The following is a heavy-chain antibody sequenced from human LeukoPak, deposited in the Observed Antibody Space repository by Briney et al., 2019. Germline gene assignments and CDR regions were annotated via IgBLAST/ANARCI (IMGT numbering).Heavy chain of an antibody. Sequence: LSLTCTVSGGSISGYYWSWIRQAPGKGLEWVSYITNSGTTIYYADSVKGRFTISRDNAKNSLYLQMNSLRAEDTAVYYCVRDNPRCCGVVPANIDDYWGQGTLVTVSS. V-gene: IGHV3-11*04. J-gene: IGHJ4*02. CDR1: GGSISGYY. CDR3: VRDNPRCCGVVPANIDDY. D-gene: IGHD2-15*01. CDR2: ITNSGTTI.